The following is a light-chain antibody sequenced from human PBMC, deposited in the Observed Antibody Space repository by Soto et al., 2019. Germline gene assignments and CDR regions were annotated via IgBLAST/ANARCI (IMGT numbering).Light chain of an antibody. J-gene: IGLJ1*01. V-gene: IGLV2-23*01. CDR2: EGS. CDR1: SSDVGSYNL. Sequence: QSALTQPASVSGSPGQSITISCTGTSSDVGSYNLVSWYQQHPGKAPKLMIYEGSKRPSGVSNRLSGSKSGNTASLTISGLQAEDEADYYCCSYAGSSTYVFGTGTKGTVL. CDR3: CSYAGSSTYV.